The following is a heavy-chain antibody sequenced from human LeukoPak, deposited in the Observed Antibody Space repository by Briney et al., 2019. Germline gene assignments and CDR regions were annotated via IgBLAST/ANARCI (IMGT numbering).Heavy chain of an antibody. D-gene: IGHD5-12*01. V-gene: IGHV3-7*01. CDR2: IKNDGSEK. CDR3: TRDSGLTGYDLLDY. CDR1: GFPFRTYW. J-gene: IGHJ4*02. Sequence: GGSLRLSCAASGFPFRTYWITWVRQAPGKGLEWVANIKNDGSEKYYVDSVKGRFTISRDNAENSLFLQMNSLRVEDTAIYYCTRDSGLTGYDLLDYWGQGALVTVSS.